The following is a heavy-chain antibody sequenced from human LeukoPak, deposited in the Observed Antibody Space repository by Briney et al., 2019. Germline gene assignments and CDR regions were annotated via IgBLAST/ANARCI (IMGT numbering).Heavy chain of an antibody. CDR1: GFTFSYYS. CDR2: TSSDSNYI. D-gene: IGHD2/OR15-2a*01. Sequence: GGSLRLSCAASGFTFSYYSMNWVRQAPGKGLEWVSSTSSDSNYIYYADSVKGRFTISRDNAKNSLYLQMNSLRAEDTALHYCARVGMNIHGVDVWGQGTTVTVSS. V-gene: IGHV3-21*01. J-gene: IGHJ6*02. CDR3: ARVGMNIHGVDV.